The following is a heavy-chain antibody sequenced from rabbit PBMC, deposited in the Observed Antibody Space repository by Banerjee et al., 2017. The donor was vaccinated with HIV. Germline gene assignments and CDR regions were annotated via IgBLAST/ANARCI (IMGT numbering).Heavy chain of an antibody. CDR1: GFSFSSSYY. D-gene: IGHD2-1*01. V-gene: IGHV1S40*01. Sequence: QSLEESGGDLVKPGASLTLTCTASGFSFSSSYYMCWVRQTPGKGLEWIGCIYAGSSGSTYYAYWAKGRFTISKTSSTTVALQMTSLTAADTATYFCARDLSGDEYPFNLWGPGTLVTV. CDR2: IYAGSSGST. CDR3: ARDLSGDEYPFNL. J-gene: IGHJ4*01.